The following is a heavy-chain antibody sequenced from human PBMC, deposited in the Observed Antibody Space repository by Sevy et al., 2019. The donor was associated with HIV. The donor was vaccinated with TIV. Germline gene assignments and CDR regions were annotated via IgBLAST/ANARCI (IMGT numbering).Heavy chain of an antibody. Sequence: ASVKVSYKASGYTFTSYGISWVRQAPGQGLEWMGWISAYNGNTNYAQKLQGRVTMTTDTSTSTAYVELRSLRSDDTAIYYCARDLGGYGGNSIDYSGQGTLVTVSS. CDR1: GYTFTSYG. V-gene: IGHV1-18*01. CDR2: ISAYNGNT. CDR3: ARDLGGYGGNSIDY. D-gene: IGHD2-21*02. J-gene: IGHJ4*02.